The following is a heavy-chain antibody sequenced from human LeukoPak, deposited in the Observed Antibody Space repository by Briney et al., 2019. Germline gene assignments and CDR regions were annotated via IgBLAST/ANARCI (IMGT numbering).Heavy chain of an antibody. J-gene: IGHJ6*02. Sequence: PGGSLRLSCAASGFTFSSYWMHWVRQAPGEGLVWVSRINSDGSSTSYADSVKGRFTISRDNAKNTLYLQMNSLRAEDTAVYYCARGRYSSSWYSRYYYYGMDVWGQGTTVTVSS. V-gene: IGHV3-74*01. D-gene: IGHD6-13*01. CDR2: INSDGSST. CDR1: GFTFSSYW. CDR3: ARGRYSSSWYSRYYYYGMDV.